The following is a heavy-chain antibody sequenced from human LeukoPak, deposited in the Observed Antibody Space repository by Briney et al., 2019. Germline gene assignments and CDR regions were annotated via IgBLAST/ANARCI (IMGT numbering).Heavy chain of an antibody. D-gene: IGHD3-22*01. CDR3: ARAEYYDSSGYLGYYYYMDV. CDR1: GGTFSSYA. CDR2: IIPIFGTA. Sequence: SVKVSCKASGGTFSSYAISWVRQAPGQGLEWMGGIIPIFGTANYAQKFQGRVTITTDESTSTAYMELSSLRSEDTAAYYCARAEYYDSSGYLGYYYYMDVWSKGTTVTVSS. J-gene: IGHJ6*03. V-gene: IGHV1-69*05.